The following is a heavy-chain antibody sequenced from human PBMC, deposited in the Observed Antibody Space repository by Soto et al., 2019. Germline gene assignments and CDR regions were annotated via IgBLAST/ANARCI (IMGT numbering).Heavy chain of an antibody. V-gene: IGHV3-30*18. D-gene: IGHD2-15*01. Sequence: GGSLRLSCAASGFTFSSYGMHWVRQAPGKGPEWVAVISYDGSNKYYADSVKGRFTISRDNSKNTLYLQMNSLRAEDTAVYYCAKGGVVVVVAAGDAFDIWGQGTMVTVSS. CDR1: GFTFSSYG. CDR3: AKGGVVVVVAAGDAFDI. J-gene: IGHJ3*02. CDR2: ISYDGSNK.